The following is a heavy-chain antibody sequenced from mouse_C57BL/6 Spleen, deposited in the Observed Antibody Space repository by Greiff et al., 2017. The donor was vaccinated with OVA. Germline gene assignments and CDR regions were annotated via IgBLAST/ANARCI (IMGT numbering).Heavy chain of an antibody. Sequence: VQLKESGPELVKPGASVKISCKASGYAFSSSWMNWVKQRPGKGLEWIGRIYPGDGDTNYNGKFKGKATLTADKSSSTAYMQLSSLTSEDSAVYFCARDGSRGNYFDYWGQGTTLTVSS. V-gene: IGHV1-82*01. CDR2: IYPGDGDT. D-gene: IGHD1-1*01. J-gene: IGHJ2*01. CDR1: GYAFSSSW. CDR3: ARDGSRGNYFDY.